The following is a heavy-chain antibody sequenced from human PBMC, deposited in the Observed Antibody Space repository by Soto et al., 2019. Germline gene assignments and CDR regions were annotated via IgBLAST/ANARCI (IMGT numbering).Heavy chain of an antibody. V-gene: IGHV1-58*01. D-gene: IGHD3-3*01. Sequence: SVKVSCKASGFTFTSSAVQWVRQARGQRLEWIGWIVVGSGNTNYAQKFQERVTITRDMSTSTANMELSSLRSEDTSVYYCAAGEVVIIYYGMDVWGQGTTVTVSS. CDR1: GFTFTSSA. J-gene: IGHJ6*02. CDR3: AAGEVVIIYYGMDV. CDR2: IVVGSGNT.